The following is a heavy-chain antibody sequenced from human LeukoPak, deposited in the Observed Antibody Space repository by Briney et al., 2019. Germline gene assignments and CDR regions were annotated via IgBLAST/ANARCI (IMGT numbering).Heavy chain of an antibody. D-gene: IGHD3-22*01. J-gene: IGHJ4*02. CDR2: IYTSGST. CDR3: ARGLYYYDSSGYPDY. V-gene: IGHV4-61*02. CDR1: GGSISSGSYY. Sequence: PSETLSLTCTVSGGSISSGSYYWSWIRQPAGKGLEWIGRIYTSGSTNYNPSLKSRVTISVDTSKNQFSLKLSSVTAADTAVYYCARGLYYYDSSGYPDYWGQGTLVTVSS.